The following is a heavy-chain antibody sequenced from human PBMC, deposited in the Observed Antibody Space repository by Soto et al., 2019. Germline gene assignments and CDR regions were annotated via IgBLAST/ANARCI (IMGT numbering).Heavy chain of an antibody. CDR2: IYGGLTT. CDR3: ARDRIEAAGTPRFNYYYGMDV. Sequence: GGSLRLSCAASGFTVSSTYMTWVRQAPGKGLEWVSVIYGGLTTSYADSVKGRFTISRDNSKNAVFLQMNSLRGEDTAVYYCARDRIEAAGTPRFNYYYGMDVWGQGTTVTVSS. V-gene: IGHV3-53*01. D-gene: IGHD6-13*01. CDR1: GFTVSSTY. J-gene: IGHJ6*02.